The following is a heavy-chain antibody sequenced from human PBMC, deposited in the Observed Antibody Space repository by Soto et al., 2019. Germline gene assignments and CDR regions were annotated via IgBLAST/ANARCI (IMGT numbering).Heavy chain of an antibody. V-gene: IGHV4-59*08. J-gene: IGHJ6*03. D-gene: IGHD4-4*01. CDR2: IYYSGST. CDR3: GRTQSNYLSRIAGPDVVYYYYMAV. CDR1: GGSISSYY. Sequence: PSETLSLTCTVSGGSISSYYWSWIRQPPGKGLEWIGYIYYSGSTNYNPSLKSRVTISVDTSKNQFSLKLSPVTAADTAVYYCGRTQSNYLSRIAGPDVVYYYYMAVWGKGTTVPVS.